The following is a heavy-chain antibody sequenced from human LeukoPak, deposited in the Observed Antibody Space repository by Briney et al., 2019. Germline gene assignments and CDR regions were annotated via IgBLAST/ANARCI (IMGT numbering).Heavy chain of an antibody. CDR1: GGSISSYY. CDR3: ARGAVISPNYYDRRPDYGMDV. J-gene: IGHJ6*02. CDR2: IYTSGST. V-gene: IGHV4-4*07. Sequence: SETLSLTCTVSGGSISSYYWSRIRQPAGKGLEWIGRIYTSGSTNYNPSLKSRVTMSVDTSKNQFSLKLSSVTAADTAVYYCARGAVISPNYYDRRPDYGMDVWGQGTTVTVSS. D-gene: IGHD3-22*01.